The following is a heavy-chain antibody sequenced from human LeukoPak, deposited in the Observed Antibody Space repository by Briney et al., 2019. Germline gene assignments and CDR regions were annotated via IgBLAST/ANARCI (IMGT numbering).Heavy chain of an antibody. CDR1: GGSISSYY. D-gene: IGHD3-22*01. J-gene: IGHJ6*02. CDR2: MYYSGST. Sequence: SETLSLTCTVSGGSISSYYWSWIRQPPGKGLEWIGYMYYSGSTNYNPSLKSRVTISVDTSKNQFSLKLSSVTAADTAVYYCARHLGETYYYDSSGYSRGGDYYYYYGMAVWGQGTTVTVSS. CDR3: ARHLGETYYYDSSGYSRGGDYYYYYGMAV. V-gene: IGHV4-59*08.